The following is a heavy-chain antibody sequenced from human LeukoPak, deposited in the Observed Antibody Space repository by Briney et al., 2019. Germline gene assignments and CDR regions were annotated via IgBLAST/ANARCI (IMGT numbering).Heavy chain of an antibody. D-gene: IGHD3-22*01. V-gene: IGHV3-73*01. CDR2: IRSKANSYAT. Sequence: PGGSLRLSCAASGFAFSGSAMHWVRQASGQGLEWVGRIRSKANSYATAYAASVKGRFTISRDDSKNTAYLQMNSLRAEDTAVYYCARDPLAYDSQYWGQGTLVTVSS. CDR3: ARDPLAYDSQY. CDR1: GFAFSGSA. J-gene: IGHJ4*02.